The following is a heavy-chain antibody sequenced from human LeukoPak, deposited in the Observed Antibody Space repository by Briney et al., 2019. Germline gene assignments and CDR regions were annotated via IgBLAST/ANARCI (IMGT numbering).Heavy chain of an antibody. J-gene: IGHJ4*02. D-gene: IGHD2-21*02. CDR1: GFTFSTYS. CDR3: ARGFQRGDSPV. CDR2: INKDGSEK. Sequence: GGSLRLSCAASGFTFSTYSLSWLRQAPGKGLEWVAKINKDGSEKGYVDPVKGRFTISRDNAKGSLYLQLNSLRAEDTAVYYCARGFQRGDSPVWGQGTLVTVSS. V-gene: IGHV3-7*01.